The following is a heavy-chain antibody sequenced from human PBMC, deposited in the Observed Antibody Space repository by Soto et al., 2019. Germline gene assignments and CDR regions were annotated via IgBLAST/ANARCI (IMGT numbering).Heavy chain of an antibody. V-gene: IGHV4-39*01. Sequence: QLQLQESGPGLVKPSETLSLTCTVSGGSISSSSYYWGWIRQPPGKGLEWIGSIYYSGSTYYNPSLKSRVTISVDTSKNQFSLKLSSVTAADTAVYYCATTGIGWLQFDYWGQGTLVTVSS. CDR1: GGSISSSSYY. CDR2: IYYSGST. CDR3: ATTGIGWLQFDY. D-gene: IGHD5-12*01. J-gene: IGHJ4*02.